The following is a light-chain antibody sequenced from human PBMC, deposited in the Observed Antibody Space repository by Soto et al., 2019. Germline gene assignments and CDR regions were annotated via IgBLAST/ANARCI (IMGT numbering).Light chain of an antibody. V-gene: IGLV2-14*03. CDR1: SSDVGGYNY. CDR2: DVS. Sequence: SVLTQPASVSGSPGQSIAISCTGTSSDVGGYNYVSWYQQHPGKTPKLMICDVSNRPSGVSNRFSGSKSGNTASLTISGLQAEDEAEYYCSSYTSSSTYVFGTGTKVTVL. CDR3: SSYTSSSTYV. J-gene: IGLJ1*01.